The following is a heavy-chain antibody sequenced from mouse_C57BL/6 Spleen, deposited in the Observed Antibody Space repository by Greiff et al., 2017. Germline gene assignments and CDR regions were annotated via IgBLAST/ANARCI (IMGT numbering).Heavy chain of an antibody. CDR2: INPNNGGT. CDR1: GYTFTDYN. CDR3: ARSTRTWFAY. J-gene: IGHJ3*01. V-gene: IGHV1-22*01. D-gene: IGHD2-1*01. Sequence: VQLQQSGPVLVKPGASVTMSCKASGYTFTDYNMHWVKQSHGKSLEWIGYINPNNGGTSYNQKFKGKATLTVNKSSSTAYMELRSLTSEDSAVYYCARSTRTWFAYWGQGTLVTVSA.